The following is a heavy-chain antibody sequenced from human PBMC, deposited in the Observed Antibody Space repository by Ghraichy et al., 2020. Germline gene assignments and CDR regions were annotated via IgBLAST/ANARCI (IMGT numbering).Heavy chain of an antibody. CDR1: GGSISSSSYY. Sequence: LSLTCTVSGGSISSSSYYWVWIRQPPGKGLEWIGSIYYSGSTYYNPSLKSRVTISVDTSKNQFSLKLSSVTAADTAVYYCARLGGGNSRYFDLWGRGTLVTVSS. CDR3: ARLGGGNSRYFDL. D-gene: IGHD4-23*01. CDR2: IYYSGST. J-gene: IGHJ2*01. V-gene: IGHV4-39*01.